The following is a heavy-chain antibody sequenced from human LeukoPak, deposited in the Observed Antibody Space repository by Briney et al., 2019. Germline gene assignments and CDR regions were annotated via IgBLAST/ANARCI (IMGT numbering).Heavy chain of an antibody. Sequence: ASVKVSCKASGYTFTSYGLSWVRQAPGQGLEWMGWISTYNGTTNYAQKLQGRVTMTTDTSTSTAYMELRSLRFDDTAVYYCARGAMVRGVRGDYWGQGTLVTVSS. CDR1: GYTFTSYG. CDR3: ARGAMVRGVRGDY. J-gene: IGHJ4*02. V-gene: IGHV1-18*01. CDR2: ISTYNGTT. D-gene: IGHD3-10*01.